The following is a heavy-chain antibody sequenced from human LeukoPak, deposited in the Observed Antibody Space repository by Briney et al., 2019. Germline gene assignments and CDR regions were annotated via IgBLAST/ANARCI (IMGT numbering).Heavy chain of an antibody. CDR1: GFTFSSYS. Sequence: GGSLRLSCAASGFTFSSYSMNWVRQAPGKGLEWVSYISSSSSTIYYADSVKGRFTISRDNAKNSLYLQMNILRAEDTAVYYCAREYNWNRQGFDYWGQGTLVTVSS. CDR2: ISSSSSTI. D-gene: IGHD1-20*01. J-gene: IGHJ4*02. V-gene: IGHV3-48*04. CDR3: AREYNWNRQGFDY.